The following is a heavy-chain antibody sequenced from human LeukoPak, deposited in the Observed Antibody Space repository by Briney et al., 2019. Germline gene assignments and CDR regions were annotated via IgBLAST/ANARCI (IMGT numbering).Heavy chain of an antibody. CDR1: GFIVSGNY. D-gene: IGHD3-10*01. CDR2: IYSSGST. J-gene: IGHJ6*02. CDR3: ARDIGSGAVGYGMDV. V-gene: IGHV3-53*01. Sequence: GGSLRLSCAASGFIVSGNYMSWVRQAPGKGLEWVSVIYSSGSTYYADSVKGRFTISRDNAKNSLYLQMNSLRAEDTAVYYCARDIGSGAVGYGMDVWGQGTTVTVSS.